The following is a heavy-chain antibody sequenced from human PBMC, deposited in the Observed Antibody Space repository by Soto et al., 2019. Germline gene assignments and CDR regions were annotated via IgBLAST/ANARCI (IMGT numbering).Heavy chain of an antibody. CDR3: ARLPMV. CDR1: GGSISSGGYS. V-gene: IGHV4-30-2*01. Sequence: QVQLQESGSGLVKPSQNLSLTCAVSGGSISSGGYSWSWIRQPPGKGLEWIGYIYHSGSTYYNPSLKSRVTISEDMSKNQFSLKLSSVTDADTAVYYCARLPMVWGQGTLVTVSS. J-gene: IGHJ4*02. D-gene: IGHD3-10*01. CDR2: IYHSGST.